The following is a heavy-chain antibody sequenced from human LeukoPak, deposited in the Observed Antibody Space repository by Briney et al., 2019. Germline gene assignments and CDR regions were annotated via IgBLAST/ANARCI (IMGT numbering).Heavy chain of an antibody. D-gene: IGHD2-21*02. CDR3: ARDYCGGDCGYWYFDL. J-gene: IGHJ2*01. CDR2: IWYDGSDK. Sequence: GGSLRLSCAASGFTFRTYGMHWVRQAPGKGLEWVAVIWYDGSDKYHADFVKGRFTISRDNSKNMLYLQMNSLRAEDTAVYYCARDYCGGDCGYWYFDLWGRGTLVTVSS. V-gene: IGHV3-33*01. CDR1: GFTFRTYG.